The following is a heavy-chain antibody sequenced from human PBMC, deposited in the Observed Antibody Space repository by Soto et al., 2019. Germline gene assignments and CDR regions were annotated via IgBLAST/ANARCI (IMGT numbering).Heavy chain of an antibody. CDR3: ARDSGWPILNFDH. CDR2: SSYDGRET. Sequence: QPGGSLRLSCAASDFDFSSYGIHWVRQAPGKGLEWVAASSYDGRETFYADSAKGRFTVSKEMSKNTAFLQMNALRHEDTAVYFCARDSGWPILNFDHWGQGTPVTVSS. CDR1: DFDFSSYG. V-gene: IGHV3-30*03. D-gene: IGHD3-10*01. J-gene: IGHJ4*02.